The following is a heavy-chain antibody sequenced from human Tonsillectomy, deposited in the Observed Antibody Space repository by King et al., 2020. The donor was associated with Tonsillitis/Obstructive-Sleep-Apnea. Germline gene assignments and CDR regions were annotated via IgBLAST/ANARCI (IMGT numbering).Heavy chain of an antibody. CDR1: S. D-gene: IGHD4-23*01. CDR2: ISSSSSYI. J-gene: IGHJ5*02. CDR3: ARESGGNSDWFAP. V-gene: IGHV3-21*01. Sequence: SMNWVRQAPGKGLEWVSSISSSSSYIYYADSVKGRFTISRDNGKNSLYLQMNSLRAEDTAVYYCARESGGNSDWFAPWGQGTLVTVSS.